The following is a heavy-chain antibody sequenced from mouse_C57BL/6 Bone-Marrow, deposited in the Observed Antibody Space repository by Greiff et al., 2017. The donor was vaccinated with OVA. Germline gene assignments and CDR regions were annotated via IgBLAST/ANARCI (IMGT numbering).Heavy chain of an antibody. V-gene: IGHV5-6*01. D-gene: IGHD3-2*02. Sequence: EVKVEESGGDLVKPGGSLKLSCAASGFTFSSYGMSWVRQTPDKRLEWVATISSGGSNPYYPDSVTGRCTISRDNAKNTLCLRRSSLKSEDTSMYYCARHALRLHAMDYWGQGTSVTVSS. CDR1: GFTFSSYG. CDR3: ARHALRLHAMDY. CDR2: ISSGGSNP. J-gene: IGHJ4*01.